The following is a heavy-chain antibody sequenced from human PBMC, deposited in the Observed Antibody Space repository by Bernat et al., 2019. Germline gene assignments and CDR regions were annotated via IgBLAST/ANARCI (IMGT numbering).Heavy chain of an antibody. CDR2: ISGSGGST. D-gene: IGHD2-21*01. Sequence: EVQLLESGGGLVQPGGSLSLSCAASGFTFSSYPMSWVRQAPGKGLEWVSAISGSGGSTYYADSVKGRFTISRDNSKNTLFLQMNSLRADDTAVYYCAKDRVRADYWGQGALVTVSS. J-gene: IGHJ4*02. CDR1: GFTFSSYP. V-gene: IGHV3-23*01. CDR3: AKDRVRADY.